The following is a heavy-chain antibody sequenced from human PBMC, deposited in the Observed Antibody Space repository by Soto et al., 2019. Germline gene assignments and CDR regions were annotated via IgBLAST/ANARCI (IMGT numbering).Heavy chain of an antibody. Sequence: QVQLVESGGGVVQPGRSLRLSCAASGFTFSSYGMHWVRQAPGKGLEWVAVISYDGSNKYYADSVKGRFTISRDNSKNTLYLQMNSLRAEDTAVYYCAKVGYYYYGMDVW. CDR2: ISYDGSNK. J-gene: IGHJ6*01. D-gene: IGHD3-10*01. CDR1: GFTFSSYG. CDR3: AKVGYYYYGMDV. V-gene: IGHV3-30*18.